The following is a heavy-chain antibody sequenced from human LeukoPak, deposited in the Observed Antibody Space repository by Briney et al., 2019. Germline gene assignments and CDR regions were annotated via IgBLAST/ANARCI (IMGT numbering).Heavy chain of an antibody. J-gene: IGHJ6*02. CDR2: IYSGGST. Sequence: PGGSLRLSCAASGFTVRSNCSSWVRQAPGKGLEWVSVIYSGGSTYYADSVKGRFTISRDNSKNTLYLQMNSLRAEDTAVYYCAPVDTAMVTGDYYYYYYVMDVWGQGTTVTVSS. CDR1: GFTVRSNC. V-gene: IGHV3-53*01. CDR3: APVDTAMVTGDYYYYYYVMDV. D-gene: IGHD5-18*01.